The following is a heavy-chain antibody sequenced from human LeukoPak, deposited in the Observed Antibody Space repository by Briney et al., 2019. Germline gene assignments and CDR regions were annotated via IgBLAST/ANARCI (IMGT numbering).Heavy chain of an antibody. CDR3: AKAPLVGASGDAFDI. CDR2: IYTSGST. J-gene: IGHJ3*02. D-gene: IGHD1-26*01. CDR1: GGSISSGSYY. Sequence: SETLSLTCTVSGGSISSGSYYWSWIRQPAGKGLEWIGRIYTSGSTNYNPSLKSRVTISVDTSKNQFSLKLSSVTAADTAVYYRAKAPLVGASGDAFDIWGQGTMVTVSS. V-gene: IGHV4-61*02.